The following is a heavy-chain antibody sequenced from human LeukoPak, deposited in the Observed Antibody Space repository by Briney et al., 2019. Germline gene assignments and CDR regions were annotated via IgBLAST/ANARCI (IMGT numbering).Heavy chain of an antibody. CDR1: GFTFSSYG. CDR2: IRYDGSNK. CDR3: AKDYGVYSALDYFDY. V-gene: IGHV3-30*02. D-gene: IGHD4-17*01. Sequence: GGSLRLSCAASGFTFSSYGMHWVRQAPGKGLEWVEFIRYDGSNKYYADSVKGRFTISRDNSKNTLYLQMNSLRAEDTAVYYCAKDYGVYSALDYFDYWGQGTLVTVSS. J-gene: IGHJ4*02.